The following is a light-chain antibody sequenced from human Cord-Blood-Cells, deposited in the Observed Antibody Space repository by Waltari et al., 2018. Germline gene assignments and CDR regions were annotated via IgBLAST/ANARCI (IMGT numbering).Light chain of an antibody. Sequence: QSALTQPASVSGSPGQSITISCTGTSSDVGSYNLVSWYQQHPGKAPKLMIYEGSKRPSRVSNRFSGSKSGNTASLTISGLQAEDEADYYCCSYAGSSTLGVFGGGTKLTVL. V-gene: IGLV2-23*01. CDR1: SSDVGSYNL. CDR3: CSYAGSSTLGV. J-gene: IGLJ2*01. CDR2: EGS.